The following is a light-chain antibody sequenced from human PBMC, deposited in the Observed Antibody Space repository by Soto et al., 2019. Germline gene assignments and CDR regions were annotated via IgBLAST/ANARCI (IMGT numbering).Light chain of an antibody. J-gene: IGLJ1*01. V-gene: IGLV2-11*01. CDR2: EVV. CDR3: KSYAGSNTYV. Sequence: QSVLTQPRSVSGSPGQSVTISCTGTSSDVGRYDYVSWYQQYPGEAPKLIIYEVVQRPSGVPDRFSGSKSGNTASLTVSGLQAADEADYFCKSYAGSNTYVFGSGTKVTVL. CDR1: SSDVGRYDY.